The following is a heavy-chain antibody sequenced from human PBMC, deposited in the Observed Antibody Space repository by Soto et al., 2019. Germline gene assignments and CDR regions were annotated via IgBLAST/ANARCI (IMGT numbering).Heavy chain of an antibody. CDR2: ISGSGGST. CDR1: GFTFSSYA. J-gene: IGHJ3*02. Sequence: GGSLRLSCAASGFTFSSYAMSWVRQAPGKGLEWVSAISGSGGSTYYADSVKGRFTISRDNSKKTLYLQMNSLRAEDTAVYYCAKTKGTYYYDSSEARAFDIWGQGTMVTVSS. D-gene: IGHD3-22*01. CDR3: AKTKGTYYYDSSEARAFDI. V-gene: IGHV3-23*01.